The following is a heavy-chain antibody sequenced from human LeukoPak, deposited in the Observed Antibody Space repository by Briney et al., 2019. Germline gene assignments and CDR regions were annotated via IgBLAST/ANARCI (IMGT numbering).Heavy chain of an antibody. CDR1: GFTVSSHS. CDR2: IYDGGST. J-gene: IGHJ4*02. CDR3: ARGHERGYSYGSLDY. V-gene: IGHV3-66*01. Sequence: PGGSLRLSCAASGFTVSSHSMSWVRQAPGKGLEWVSVIYDGGSTYHTDSVKGRFSISRDNSKNTVYLQMNSLRAEDTAVYYCARGHERGYSYGSLDYWGQGTLVTVSS. D-gene: IGHD5-18*01.